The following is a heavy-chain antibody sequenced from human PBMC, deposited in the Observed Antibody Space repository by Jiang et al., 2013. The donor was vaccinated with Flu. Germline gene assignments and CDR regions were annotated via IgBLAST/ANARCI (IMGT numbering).Heavy chain of an antibody. CDR2: ITALFGTT. Sequence: SCKASGVIFNSYAISWVRLAPGQGLEWMGGITALFGTTNYAQNFQGRVTITADESTRTAYMELSSLRSEDTAVYYCAKSPTYYYSYMDVWGKGTTVTVSS. V-gene: IGHV1-69*01. CDR1: GVIFNSYA. J-gene: IGHJ6*03. CDR3: AKSPTYYYSYMDV.